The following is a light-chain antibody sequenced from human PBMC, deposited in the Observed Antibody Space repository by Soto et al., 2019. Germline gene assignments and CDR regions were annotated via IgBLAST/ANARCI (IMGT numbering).Light chain of an antibody. CDR3: SSYAGSGTNVV. J-gene: IGLJ2*01. CDR2: EDN. Sequence: QSVLTQPASVSGSPGQSIAISCTGTSSDVGSYNLVSWYQQHPGKAPKVMIYEDNKRPSGVSNRFSGSTSGNTASLTISGLQPEDEADYYCSSYAGSGTNVVFGGGTKLTVL. V-gene: IGLV2-23*01. CDR1: SSDVGSYNL.